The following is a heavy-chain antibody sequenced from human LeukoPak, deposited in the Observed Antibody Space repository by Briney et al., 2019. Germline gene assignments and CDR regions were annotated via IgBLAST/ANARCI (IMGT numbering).Heavy chain of an antibody. V-gene: IGHV3-7*01. Sequence: GGSLRLSCAASGFTFSNHWMSWVRQAPGKGLEWVANINQDGSEKYYVDSVKGRFTVSRDNAKNSLDLQMNTLRAEDTAVYYCARRRLTYYYGMDVWGQGTTVTVSS. CDR2: INQDGSEK. CDR3: ARRRLTYYYGMDV. CDR1: GFTFSNHW. D-gene: IGHD2-8*01. J-gene: IGHJ6*02.